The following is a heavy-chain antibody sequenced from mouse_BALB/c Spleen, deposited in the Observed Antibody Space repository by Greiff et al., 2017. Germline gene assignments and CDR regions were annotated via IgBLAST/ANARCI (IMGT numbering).Heavy chain of an antibody. V-gene: IGHV5-12-1*01. CDR1: GFAFSSYD. CDR3: ARHEGMIIRDAMDY. J-gene: IGHJ4*01. Sequence: EVKLMESGGGLVKPGGSLKLSCAASGFAFSSYDMSWVRQTPEKRLEWVAYISSGGGSTYYPDTVKGRFTISRDNAKNTLYLQMSSLKSEDTAMYYCARHEGMIIRDAMDYWGQGTSVTVSS. D-gene: IGHD2-4*01. CDR2: ISSGGGST.